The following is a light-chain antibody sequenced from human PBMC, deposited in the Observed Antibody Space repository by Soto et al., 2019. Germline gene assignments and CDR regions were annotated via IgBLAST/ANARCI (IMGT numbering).Light chain of an antibody. V-gene: IGKV3-11*01. CDR3: QQRSGWPSWT. CDR2: DAS. Sequence: EIVMTQSPATLSVSPGERATLSCRASQSVGSDLAWYQQKPGQAPRLVIYDASNRATGIPARFSGSGSGTDFTLTISSLEPEDFTVYYCQQRSGWPSWTFGQGTKVELK. J-gene: IGKJ1*01. CDR1: QSVGSD.